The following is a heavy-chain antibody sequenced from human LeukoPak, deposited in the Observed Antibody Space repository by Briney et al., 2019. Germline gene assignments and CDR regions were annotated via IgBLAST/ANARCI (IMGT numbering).Heavy chain of an antibody. Sequence: GGSLRLSCAASGFTVSSNYMSWVRQAPGKGLEGVSVIYSGGSTYYADSVQGRFTISRDNSKNTLYLQMNSLRAEDTAVYYCARVPLEYSSLYFDYWGQGTLVTVSS. V-gene: IGHV3-53*01. CDR3: ARVPLEYSSLYFDY. CDR1: GFTVSSNY. J-gene: IGHJ4*02. D-gene: IGHD6-6*01. CDR2: IYSGGST.